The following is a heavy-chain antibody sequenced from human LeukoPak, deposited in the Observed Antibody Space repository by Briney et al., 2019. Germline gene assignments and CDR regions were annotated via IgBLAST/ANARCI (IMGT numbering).Heavy chain of an antibody. D-gene: IGHD6-25*01. CDR3: ARGNPRIAAANYYFDY. CDR1: GGSISSYY. V-gene: IGHV4-59*01. J-gene: IGHJ4*02. Sequence: SSETLSLTCTVSGGSISSYYWSWIRQPPGKGLEWIGYIYYSGSTNYNPSLKSRVTISVDTSKNQFSLKLSSVTAADTAVYYCARGNPRIAAANYYFDYWGQGTLVTVSS. CDR2: IYYSGST.